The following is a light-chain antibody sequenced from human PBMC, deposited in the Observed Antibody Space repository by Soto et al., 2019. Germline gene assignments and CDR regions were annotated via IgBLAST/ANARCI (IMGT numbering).Light chain of an antibody. CDR3: QQSYSTPWT. J-gene: IGKJ1*01. Sequence: EIVLTQSPGTLSLPPGESATLSCRSSQYVSVRFLAWYQQKRGQAPRLLSYGASDRATGIPDRFSGSGSGTEFTLTISRLQPEDFETYYCQQSYSTPWTFGQGTKVDIK. CDR1: QYVSVRF. CDR2: GAS. V-gene: IGKV3-20*01.